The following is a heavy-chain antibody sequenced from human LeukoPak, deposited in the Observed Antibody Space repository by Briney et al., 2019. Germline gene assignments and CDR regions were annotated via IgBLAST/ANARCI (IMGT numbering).Heavy chain of an antibody. CDR2: IFPGDSDT. Sequence: GESLKISCKGSGYSFPAYWIGWVRQMPGKGLEWMGIIFPGDSDTRYSPSFQGHVTISADNSISTAYLQWSSLKASDTAMYYCARLPQLGSDYWGQGTLVTVSS. D-gene: IGHD1-26*01. J-gene: IGHJ4*02. CDR1: GYSFPAYW. V-gene: IGHV5-51*01. CDR3: ARLPQLGSDY.